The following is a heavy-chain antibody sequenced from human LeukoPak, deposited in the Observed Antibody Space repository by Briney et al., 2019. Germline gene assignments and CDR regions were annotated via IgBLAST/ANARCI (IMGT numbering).Heavy chain of an antibody. CDR3: AKARIPHYYYYYGMDV. D-gene: IGHD2-2*02. Sequence: GGSLRLSCAAAGFTFNDYAMTWVRQAPGKGLEWVSAISGSVARTDYADSVKGRFTISRDNSASTLYLQMKSLRAEDTAVYYCAKARIPHYYYYYGMDVWGQGTTVTVSS. V-gene: IGHV3-23*01. CDR2: ISGSVART. J-gene: IGHJ6*02. CDR1: GFTFNDYA.